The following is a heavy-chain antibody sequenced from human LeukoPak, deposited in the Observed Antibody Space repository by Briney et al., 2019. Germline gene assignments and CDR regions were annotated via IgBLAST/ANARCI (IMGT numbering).Heavy chain of an antibody. V-gene: IGHV1-69*05. CDR3: ARDRSGVGIGDY. CDR2: IIPIFGTA. CDR1: GGTFSSYA. D-gene: IGHD2-21*01. J-gene: IGHJ4*02. Sequence: SVKVSCKASGGTFSSYAISWVRQAPGQGLEWMGGIIPIFGTANYAQKFQGRVTMTRDTSTSTVYMELSSLRSEDTAVYYCARDRSGVGIGDYWGQGTLVTVSS.